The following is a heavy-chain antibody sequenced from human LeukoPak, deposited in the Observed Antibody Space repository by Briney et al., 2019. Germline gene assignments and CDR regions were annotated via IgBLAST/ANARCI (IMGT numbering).Heavy chain of an antibody. CDR1: GFTFSGFW. J-gene: IGHJ3*01. Sequence: GGSLRLSCAVSGFTFSGFWMSWSRQAPGKGLDWVASINSDGSEGYYADVVKGRFTISRDNAKNSLYLQINSLRAEDTAVYYCARSSYSSSSSVWGQGTMVTVSS. D-gene: IGHD6-6*01. CDR3: ARSSYSSSSSV. V-gene: IGHV3-7*03. CDR2: INSDGSEG.